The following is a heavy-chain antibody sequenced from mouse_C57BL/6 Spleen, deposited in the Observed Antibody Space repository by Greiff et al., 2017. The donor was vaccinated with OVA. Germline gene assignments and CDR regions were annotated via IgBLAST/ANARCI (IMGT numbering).Heavy chain of an antibody. Sequence: DVKLQESGEGLVKPGGSLKLSCAASGFTFSSYAMSWVRQTPEKRLEWVAYISSGGDYIYYADTVKGRFTISRDNARNTLYLQMSSLKSEDTAMYYCTRDRGWVDYWGQGTTLTVSS. CDR1: GFTFSSYA. CDR2: ISSGGDYI. V-gene: IGHV5-9-1*02. CDR3: TRDRGWVDY. J-gene: IGHJ2*01. D-gene: IGHD3-3*01.